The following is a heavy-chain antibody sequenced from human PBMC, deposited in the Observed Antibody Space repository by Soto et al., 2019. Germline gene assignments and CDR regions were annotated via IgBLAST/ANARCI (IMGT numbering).Heavy chain of an antibody. D-gene: IGHD3-16*01. CDR2: INHSGNS. J-gene: IGHJ4*02. V-gene: IGHV4-34*01. CDR3: ARRKTFSPYYFDY. Sequence: SETLSHTCVVYGWSFSGYYWSWIRQSPGRGLEWIGEINHSGNSNYNPSLKSRITMSVDTPKNQFSLELSSVTAADTALYYCARRKTFSPYYFDYWGQGTLVTVSS. CDR1: GWSFSGYY.